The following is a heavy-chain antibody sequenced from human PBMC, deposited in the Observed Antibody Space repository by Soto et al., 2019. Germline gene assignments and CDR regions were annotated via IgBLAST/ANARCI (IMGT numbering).Heavy chain of an antibody. CDR2: IKSKTDGGTT. V-gene: IGHV3-15*01. CDR3: TTIGSSYSSQSHSVDY. Sequence: EVQLVESGGGLVKPGGSLRLSCAASGFTFSNAWMSWVRQAPGKGLEWVGRIKSKTDGGTTDYAAPVKGRFTISRDDSKNTLYLQMNSLTTEDTAVYYCTTIGSSYSSQSHSVDYWGQGTLVTVSS. D-gene: IGHD6-13*01. CDR1: GFTFSNAW. J-gene: IGHJ4*02.